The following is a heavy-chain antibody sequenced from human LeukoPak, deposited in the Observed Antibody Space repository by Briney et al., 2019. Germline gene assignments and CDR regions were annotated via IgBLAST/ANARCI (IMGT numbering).Heavy chain of an antibody. V-gene: IGHV1-2*02. CDR3: ARTTVTTGGAFDI. D-gene: IGHD4-17*01. CDR2: INPNSGGT. J-gene: IGHJ3*02. Sequence: ASVKVSCXASGYTFTVYYMHWVRQAPGQGLEWMGWINPNSGGTNYAQKFQGRVTMTRDTSISTAYMELSRLRSDDTAVYYCARTTVTTGGAFDIWGQGTMVTVSS. CDR1: GYTFTVYY.